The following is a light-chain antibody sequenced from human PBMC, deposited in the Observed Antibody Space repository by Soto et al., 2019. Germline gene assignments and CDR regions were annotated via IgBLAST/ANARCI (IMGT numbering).Light chain of an antibody. CDR2: GAS. CDR1: QSISNSY. Sequence: EIVLTQSPGTLSLSPGERATLSCRASQSISNSYLAWYQQKPGQAPRLLIYGASNRATGIPDRFSGSGSGTDFTLSISRLETEYFAVYYCQQCGSARTFGQGTKVEIK. J-gene: IGKJ1*01. V-gene: IGKV3-20*01. CDR3: QQCGSART.